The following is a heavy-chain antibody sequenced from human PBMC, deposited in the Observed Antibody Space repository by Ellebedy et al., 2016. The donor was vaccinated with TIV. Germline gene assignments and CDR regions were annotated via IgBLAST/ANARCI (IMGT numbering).Heavy chain of an antibody. CDR2: IWYDGSNK. Sequence: PGGSLRLSCPASGFTFNSYGMHWVRQAPGTGLEWVAVIWYDGSNKYYADSVKGRFTISRDNSKNTLYLQMNSLRAEDTAVYYCAREQEVTMIVTTWAFDIWGQGTMVTVSS. D-gene: IGHD3-22*01. CDR3: AREQEVTMIVTTWAFDI. V-gene: IGHV3-33*08. J-gene: IGHJ3*02. CDR1: GFTFNSYG.